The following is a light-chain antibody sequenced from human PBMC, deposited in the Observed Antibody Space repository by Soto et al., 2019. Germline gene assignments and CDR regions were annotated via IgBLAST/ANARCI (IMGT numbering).Light chain of an antibody. V-gene: IGKV3-11*01. CDR1: HTVSSF. Sequence: EIVMTQSPATLSVSLGERATLSCRASHTVSSFLAWYQQKPGQAPRLLIYDASNRATGIPARLSGSGSGTDFTLTISSLEPEDSAIYYCQQRNIWPPVTFGQGTRLEIK. CDR2: DAS. J-gene: IGKJ5*01. CDR3: QQRNIWPPVT.